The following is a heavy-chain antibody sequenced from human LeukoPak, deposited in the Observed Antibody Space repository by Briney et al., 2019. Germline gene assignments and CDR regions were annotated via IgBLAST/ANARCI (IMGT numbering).Heavy chain of an antibody. Sequence: PGGSLRLSCAASGFTFDDYAMHWVRQAPGKGLEWVSLISGDGGSTYYADSVKGRFTISRDNSKNSLYLQMNSLRTEDTALYYCAKAGFSSSWYDLGDYLDYWGQGTLVTVSS. D-gene: IGHD6-13*01. CDR3: AKAGFSSSWYDLGDYLDY. CDR2: ISGDGGST. J-gene: IGHJ4*02. V-gene: IGHV3-43*02. CDR1: GFTFDDYA.